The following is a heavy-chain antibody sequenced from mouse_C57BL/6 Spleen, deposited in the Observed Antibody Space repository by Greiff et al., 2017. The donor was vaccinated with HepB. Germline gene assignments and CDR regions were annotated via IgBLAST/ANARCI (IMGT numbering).Heavy chain of an antibody. V-gene: IGHV1-50*01. J-gene: IGHJ2*01. D-gene: IGHD4-1*01. Sequence: VQLQQPGAELVKPGASVKLSCKASGYTFTSYWMQWVKQRPGQGLEWIGEIDPSDSYTNYNQKFKGKATLTVDTSSSTAYMQLSSLTSEDSAVYYCARLTGTGYFDYWGQGTTLTVSS. CDR1: GYTFTSYW. CDR2: IDPSDSYT. CDR3: ARLTGTGYFDY.